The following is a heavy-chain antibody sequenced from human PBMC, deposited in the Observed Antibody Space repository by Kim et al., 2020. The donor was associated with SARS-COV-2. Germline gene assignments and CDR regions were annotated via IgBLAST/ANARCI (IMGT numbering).Heavy chain of an antibody. J-gene: IGHJ6*02. CDR1: GGTFSSYA. V-gene: IGHV1-69*13. D-gene: IGHD3-10*01. CDR3: ATPGYGSGSYPLLDNYYYYGMDV. Sequence: SVKVSCKASGGTFSSYAISWVRQAPGQGLEWMGGIIPIFGTANYAQKFQGRVTITADESTSTAYMELSSLRSEDTAVYYCATPGYGSGSYPLLDNYYYYGMDVWGQGTTVTVSS. CDR2: IIPIFGTA.